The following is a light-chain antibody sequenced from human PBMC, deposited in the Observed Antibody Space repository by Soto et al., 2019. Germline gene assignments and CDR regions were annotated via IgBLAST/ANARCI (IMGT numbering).Light chain of an antibody. CDR2: GAS. CDR1: QSVSSN. Sequence: EIVMTQSPATLSVSQGERATLSCRASQSVSSNLAWYQQKPGQAPRLLIYGASTRATGIPARFSGSGSGTEFTLTISSLQYEDFAVYYCQQYNNWPWTFGQGTKVEIK. V-gene: IGKV3-15*01. CDR3: QQYNNWPWT. J-gene: IGKJ1*01.